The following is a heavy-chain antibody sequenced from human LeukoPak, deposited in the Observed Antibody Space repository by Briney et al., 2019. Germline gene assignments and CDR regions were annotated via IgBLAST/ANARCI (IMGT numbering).Heavy chain of an antibody. CDR1: GYTFTSYG. CDR3: ARGRLQLRENAFDI. CDR2: ISAYNGNT. J-gene: IGHJ3*02. Sequence: GASVKVSCKASGYTFTSYGISWVRQAPGQGLEWMGWISAYNGNTNYAQKLQGRVTMTRDMSTSTVYMELSSLRSEDTAVYYCARGRLQLRENAFDIWGQGTMVTVSS. D-gene: IGHD5-24*01. V-gene: IGHV1-18*01.